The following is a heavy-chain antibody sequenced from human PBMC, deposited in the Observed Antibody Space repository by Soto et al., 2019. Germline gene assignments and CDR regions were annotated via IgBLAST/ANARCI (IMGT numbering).Heavy chain of an antibody. CDR3: ARAYYGNYPYFDY. Sequence: SETLSLTCAVSGGSISSGGYSWSWIRQPPGKGLEWIGYIYHSGSTYYNPSLKSRVTISIDTSKSLFSLKLSSLTSADTAVYFCARAYYGNYPYFDYWGQGALVTVSS. CDR2: IYHSGST. CDR1: GGSISSGGYS. J-gene: IGHJ4*02. V-gene: IGHV4-30-2*01. D-gene: IGHD4-17*01.